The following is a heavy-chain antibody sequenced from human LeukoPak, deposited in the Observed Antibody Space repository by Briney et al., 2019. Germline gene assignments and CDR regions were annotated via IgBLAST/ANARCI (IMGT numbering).Heavy chain of an antibody. CDR3: ARGPTNGQAFDY. V-gene: IGHV3-11*04. Sequence: GGSLRLSCAASGFTFSDYYMSWIRQAPGKGLEWVSYISSSGSTIYYADSVKGRFTISRDNAKNSLYLQMDRMRAEDTAVYYCARGPTNGQAFDYWGQGTLVSVSS. CDR2: ISSSGSTI. D-gene: IGHD2-8*01. CDR1: GFTFSDYY. J-gene: IGHJ4*02.